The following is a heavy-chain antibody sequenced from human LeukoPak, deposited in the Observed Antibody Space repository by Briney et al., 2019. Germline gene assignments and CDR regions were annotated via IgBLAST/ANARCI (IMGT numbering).Heavy chain of an antibody. J-gene: IGHJ4*02. CDR2: IWYDGSNK. CDR1: GFTFRSYW. D-gene: IGHD6-6*01. CDR3: AKATAQLVYFDY. V-gene: IGHV3-33*06. Sequence: GGSLRLSCAASGFTFRSYWMSWVRQAPGKGLEWVAVIWYDGSNKYYADSVKGRFTISRDNSKNTLYLQMNSLRAEDTAVYYCAKATAQLVYFDYWGQGTLVTVSS.